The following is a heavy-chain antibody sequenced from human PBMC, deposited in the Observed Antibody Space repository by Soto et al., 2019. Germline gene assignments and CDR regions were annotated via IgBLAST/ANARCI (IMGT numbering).Heavy chain of an antibody. Sequence: SETLSLTCTVSGGSFRGYYWGWVRQPPGKGLEWIGEINHSGTSNYHPSLKSRVTISVATSKNQFSLTVNSVTPAATAVYYCARGEITLLGGMDVWGQGTTVTVSS. CDR1: GGSFRGYY. V-gene: IGHV4-34*01. CDR2: INHSGTS. CDR3: ARGEITLLGGMDV. D-gene: IGHD3-10*01. J-gene: IGHJ6*02.